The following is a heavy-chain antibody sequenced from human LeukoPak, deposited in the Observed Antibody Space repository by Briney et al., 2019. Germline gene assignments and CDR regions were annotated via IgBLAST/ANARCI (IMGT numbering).Heavy chain of an antibody. CDR2: IYYSGTT. D-gene: IGHD3-10*01. V-gene: IGHV4-59*12. CDR1: GGSISGYY. CDR3: ARDETHFYGSGSSNWFDP. Sequence: SETLSLTCSVSGGSISGYYWSWLRQPPGKGLEWVGYIYYSGTTIYNPSLKSRLTISLDTSNNQFSLNLSSVTAADTAVYYCARDETHFYGSGSSNWFDPWGQGTLVTVSS. J-gene: IGHJ5*02.